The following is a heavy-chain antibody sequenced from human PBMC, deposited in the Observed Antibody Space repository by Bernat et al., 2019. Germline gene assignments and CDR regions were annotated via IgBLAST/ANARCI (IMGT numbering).Heavy chain of an antibody. CDR3: ARDYPGDCSSASCPGVFDY. CDR1: GFTFSSYS. CDR2: IKQDGSGK. J-gene: IGHJ4*02. D-gene: IGHD2-2*01. V-gene: IGHV3-7*04. Sequence: EVQLVESGGGLVKPGGSLRLSCAASGFTFSSYSMNWVRQAPGKGLAWVSRIKQDGSGKYYVDSVKGRFTITRDNADNSLYLQMNDLRAEDTAVYFCARDYPGDCSSASCPGVFDYWGQGTLVTVSS.